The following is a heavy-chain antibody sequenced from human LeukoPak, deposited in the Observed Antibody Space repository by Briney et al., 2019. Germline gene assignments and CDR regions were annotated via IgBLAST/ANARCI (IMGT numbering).Heavy chain of an antibody. Sequence: GGSLRLSCAASGFTFSSYAMHWVRQAPGKGLEWVAVISYDGSNKYYADSVKGRFTISRDNSKNTLYLQMNSLRAEDTAVCYCARDDYYGSDTIDYWGQGTLVTVSS. CDR3: ARDDYYGSDTIDY. CDR1: GFTFSSYA. D-gene: IGHD3-10*01. CDR2: ISYDGSNK. V-gene: IGHV3-30*04. J-gene: IGHJ4*02.